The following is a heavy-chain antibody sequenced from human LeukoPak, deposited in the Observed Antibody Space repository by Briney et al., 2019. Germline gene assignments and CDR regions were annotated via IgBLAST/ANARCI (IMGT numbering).Heavy chain of an antibody. J-gene: IGHJ4*02. CDR3: VRADGRSYGLFDS. Sequence: GGSLRLSCAASGFTFSTYWMHWVRQAPGKGLEWFSSIKTDGSIKSSADAVKGRFTISRDNATNTQYLQLDSLRPEDTAVYHCVRADGRSYGLFDSWGRGTLVIVSS. D-gene: IGHD5-18*01. CDR2: IKTDGSIK. V-gene: IGHV3-74*01. CDR1: GFTFSTYW.